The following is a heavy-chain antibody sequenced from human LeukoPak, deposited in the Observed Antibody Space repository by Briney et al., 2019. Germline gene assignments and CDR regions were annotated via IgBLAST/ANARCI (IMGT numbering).Heavy chain of an antibody. CDR2: IRYDGSNK. D-gene: IGHD6-19*01. V-gene: IGHV3-30*02. Sequence: GGSLRLSCAASGFTFSSYGMHWVRQAPGKGLEWVAFIRYDGSNKYYADSVKGRFTISRDNSKNTLYLQMSSLRAEDTAVYYCARDAGISSGWYWGPYNWFDPWGQGTLVTVSS. CDR1: GFTFSSYG. CDR3: ARDAGISSGWYWGPYNWFDP. J-gene: IGHJ5*02.